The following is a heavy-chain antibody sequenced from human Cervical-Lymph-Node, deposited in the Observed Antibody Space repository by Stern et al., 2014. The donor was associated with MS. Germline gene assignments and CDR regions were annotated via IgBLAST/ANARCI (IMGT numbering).Heavy chain of an antibody. V-gene: IGHV3-33*01. J-gene: IGHJ4*02. CDR1: GFSFSRYA. D-gene: IGHD6-13*01. CDR2: IWYDGSNP. CDR3: ASAYSSSHYYFDY. Sequence: QLVQSGGGVVQPGRSLRLPCAASGFSFSRYAMHWVRQAPGKGLEWVALIWYDGSNPYYADSVTGRFTISRDNFKNTLYLQMNSLRAEDTAVYYCASAYSSSHYYFDYWGQGTLVTVSS.